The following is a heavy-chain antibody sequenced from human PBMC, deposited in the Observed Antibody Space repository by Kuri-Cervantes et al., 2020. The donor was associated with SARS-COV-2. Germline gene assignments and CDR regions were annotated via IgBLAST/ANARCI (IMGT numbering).Heavy chain of an antibody. J-gene: IGHJ1*01. CDR1: GGTFSSYA. Sequence: ASVKVSCKASGGTFSSYAISWVRQAPGQGLEWMGGFDPEDGETIYAQKFQGRVTMTEDTSTDTAYMELSSLRSEDTAVYYCATFQHWGQGTLVTVSS. V-gene: IGHV1-24*01. CDR3: ATFQH. CDR2: FDPEDGET.